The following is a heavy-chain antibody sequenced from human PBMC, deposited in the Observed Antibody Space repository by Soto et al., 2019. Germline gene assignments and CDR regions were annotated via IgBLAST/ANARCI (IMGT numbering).Heavy chain of an antibody. CDR2: FHLSGST. Sequence: QLQLQESGPGLVKPSDTLSLTCSVSGGSMSRSSYYWGWIRQPPGKGLEWIGSFHLSGSTFYDPSLKGRVTISVDTSKNQFSLNLNSVTAADTAVYYCARRSLGNCSGGSCAHFDYWGQGILVAVSS. J-gene: IGHJ4*02. CDR1: GGSMSRSSYY. CDR3: ARRSLGNCSGGSCAHFDY. D-gene: IGHD2-15*01. V-gene: IGHV4-39*01.